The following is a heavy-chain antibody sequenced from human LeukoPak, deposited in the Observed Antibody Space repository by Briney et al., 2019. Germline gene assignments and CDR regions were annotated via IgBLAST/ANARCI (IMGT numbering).Heavy chain of an antibody. D-gene: IGHD6-13*01. J-gene: IGHJ4*02. CDR1: GFTFSSYV. CDR2: IRYDGSNK. V-gene: IGHV3-30*02. Sequence: GGSLRLSCAASGFTFSSYVMHWVRQAPGKGLEWVAFIRYDGSNKYYSDSVKGRFTISRDNSKNTLYLQMNSLRPEDTAVYYCAKLGPGIAAAGLDYWGQGTLVTVSS. CDR3: AKLGPGIAAAGLDY.